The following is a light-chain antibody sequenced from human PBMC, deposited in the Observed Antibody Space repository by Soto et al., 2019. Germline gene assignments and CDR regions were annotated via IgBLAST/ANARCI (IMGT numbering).Light chain of an antibody. CDR1: NIGSKS. J-gene: IGLJ2*01. CDR3: QVWDSSSDRDVV. CDR2: YDS. Sequence: SYELTQPPSVSVAPGKKARITCGGTNIGSKSVHWYQQKPGQAPVLVIYYDSDRPSGIPERFSGSNSGNTATLTISRVEAGDEADYYCQVWDSSSDRDVVFGGGTKLTVL. V-gene: IGLV3-21*04.